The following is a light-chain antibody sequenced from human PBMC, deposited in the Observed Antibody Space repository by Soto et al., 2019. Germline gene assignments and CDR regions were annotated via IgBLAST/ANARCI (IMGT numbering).Light chain of an antibody. V-gene: IGKV1-33*01. CDR1: LDIDNY. CDR2: DAS. Sequence: DIQMTQSPSSLSASVGDRVTITCQASLDIDNYLNWYQQKPGEAPKLVIYDASILETGVPSRFSGSGSGTDFTFTTSSLQPEDVATYYCQHYHNLPMYTFGQGTRLEIK. CDR3: QHYHNLPMYT. J-gene: IGKJ2*01.